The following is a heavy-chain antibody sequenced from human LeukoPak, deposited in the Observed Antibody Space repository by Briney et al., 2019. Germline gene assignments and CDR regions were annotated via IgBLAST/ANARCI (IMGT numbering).Heavy chain of an antibody. J-gene: IGHJ3*02. CDR3: ARDKTGRDYCGGSCYSSNAFDI. D-gene: IGHD2-21*02. CDR1: GFTLSRYS. CDR2: ISSRRSYI. Sequence: GGPLRLSCAASGFTLSRYSVTWVPQAPGEGVECVSSISSRRSYIYYADSVKGRFTIYRDNVKNSLYMQMNSLKAEVTAVYYCARDKTGRDYCGGSCYSSNAFDIWGQGTMVTVSS. V-gene: IGHV3-21*01.